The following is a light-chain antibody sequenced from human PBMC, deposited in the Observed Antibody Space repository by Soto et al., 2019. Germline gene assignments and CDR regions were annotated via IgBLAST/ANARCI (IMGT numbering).Light chain of an antibody. CDR1: QDIRDY. CDR2: KAS. J-gene: IGKJ1*01. CDR3: QQYNSYPWT. Sequence: DIQMTPFPSAMSASVGDRVTITCRASQDIRDYLAWFQHKPGNVPKRLIYKASSLESGVPSRFSGSGSGTEFTLTISSLQPDDFATYYCQQYNSYPWTFGQGTKVDI. V-gene: IGKV1-17*03.